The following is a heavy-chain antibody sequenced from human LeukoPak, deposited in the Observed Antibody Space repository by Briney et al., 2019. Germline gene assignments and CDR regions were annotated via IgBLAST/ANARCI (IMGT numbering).Heavy chain of an antibody. D-gene: IGHD6-13*01. CDR1: GGSFSGYY. V-gene: IGHV4-34*01. CDR3: ARVGSSWYDEYYYMDV. Sequence: SETLSLTCAVYGGSFSGYYWSWIRQPPGKGLEWIGEINHSGSTNYNPSLKSRVTVSVDTSKNQFSLKLSSVTAADTAVYYCARVGSSWYDEYYYMDVWGKGTTVTISS. CDR2: INHSGST. J-gene: IGHJ6*03.